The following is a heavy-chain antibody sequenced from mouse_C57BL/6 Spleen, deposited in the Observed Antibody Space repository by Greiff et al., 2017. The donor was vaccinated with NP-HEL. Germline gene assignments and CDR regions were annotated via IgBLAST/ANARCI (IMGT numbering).Heavy chain of an antibody. CDR2: IDPANGNT. Sequence: EVQLVESVAELVRPGASVKLSCTASGFNFTNSYMHWVKQRPEQGLEWIGRIDPANGNTNYAQKFQGKATLTVDTSSNTAYLQLSSLTSEDSADYCCASPQPYAKVVGGDYRGQGTPPTVSS. CDR3: ASPQPYAKVVGGDY. V-gene: IGHV14-3*01. D-gene: IGHD1-1*01. J-gene: IGHJ2*01. CDR1: GFNFTNSY.